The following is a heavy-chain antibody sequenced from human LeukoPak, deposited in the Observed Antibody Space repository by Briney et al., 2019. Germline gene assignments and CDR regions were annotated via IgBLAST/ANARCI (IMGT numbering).Heavy chain of an antibody. D-gene: IGHD1-1*01. CDR2: INHSGST. CDR3: ATRGWNEAIYSYYYYMDV. V-gene: IGHV4-34*01. Sequence: SETLSLTCAVYVGSFSGYYWGWIRQPPGKGLEWIGEINHSGSTNYNPSLKSRVTISVDTSKNQFSLKLSSVTAADTAVYYCATRGWNEAIYSYYYYMDVWGKGTTVTVSS. CDR1: VGSFSGYY. J-gene: IGHJ6*03.